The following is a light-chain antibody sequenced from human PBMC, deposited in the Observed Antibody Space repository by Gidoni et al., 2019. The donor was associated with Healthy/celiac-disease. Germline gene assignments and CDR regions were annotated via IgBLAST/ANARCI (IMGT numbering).Light chain of an antibody. V-gene: IGKV1-27*01. J-gene: IGKJ3*01. CDR1: QGISYY. CDR3: QRYNSAPFT. CDR2: ASS. Sequence: DIQMTQSPSSLSASVGDRVTITCRASQGISYYLAWYQQKPGKVPKLLIYASSTLQSGVPSLFSGSGSAIDFTITSSRLQPEVVATYYCQRYNSAPFTFGPGTKVDIK.